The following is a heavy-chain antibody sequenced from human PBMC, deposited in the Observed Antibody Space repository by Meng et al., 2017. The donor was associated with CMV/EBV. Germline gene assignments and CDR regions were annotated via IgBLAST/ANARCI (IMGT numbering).Heavy chain of an antibody. CDR1: GYTFTSYG. J-gene: IGHJ4*02. CDR2: ISAYNGNT. V-gene: IGHV1-18*01. D-gene: IGHD2-21*01. CDR3: ARAAYCGGDCYPNFDY. Sequence: GYTFTSYGISWVRQAPGQGLEWMGWISAYNGNTNYAQKLQGRVTMTTDTSTSTAYMELRSLRSDNTAVYYCARAAYCGGDCYPNFDYWGQGTLVTVSS.